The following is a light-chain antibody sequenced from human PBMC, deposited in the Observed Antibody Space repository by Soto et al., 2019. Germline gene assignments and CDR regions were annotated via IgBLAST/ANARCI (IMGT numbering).Light chain of an antibody. CDR3: GSYTSSSTYV. Sequence: QSVLTQPASVSGSPGQSITISCTGTSSEVGGYDYVSWYQQHPGKAPKLMIYDVSNRPSGVSNRFSGSKSGNTATLTISGLQAEDEADYYCGSYTSSSTYVFGTGTKVTVL. CDR1: SSEVGGYDY. J-gene: IGLJ1*01. V-gene: IGLV2-14*01. CDR2: DVS.